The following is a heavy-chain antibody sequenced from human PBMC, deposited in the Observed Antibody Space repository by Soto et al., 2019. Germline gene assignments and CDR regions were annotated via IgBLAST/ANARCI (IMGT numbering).Heavy chain of an antibody. CDR2: TYYRSKWYN. CDR3: ARDRYSSSLDIVATISHGMDV. J-gene: IGHJ6*02. V-gene: IGHV6-1*01. Sequence: PSPTLSLTCVISGDSVSSNSAAWNWIRQSPSRGLEWLGRTYYRSKWYNDYAVSVKSRITINPDTSKNQFSLQLNSVTPEDTAVYYCARDRYSSSLDIVATISHGMDVWGQGTTVTVSS. CDR1: GDSVSSNSAA. D-gene: IGHD5-12*01.